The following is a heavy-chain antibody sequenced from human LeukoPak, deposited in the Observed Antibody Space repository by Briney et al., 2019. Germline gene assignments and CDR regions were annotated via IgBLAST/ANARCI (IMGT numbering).Heavy chain of an antibody. Sequence: SETLSLTCTVSGGSVSSPDSYWSWLRQPPGKGLEWIGNVYYIGTTSYNSSLKSRVTISVDTSKNHFSLEVTSVTAADTAVYFCARNTSSSHWFDPWGQGTLVTVSS. V-gene: IGHV4-61*03. CDR1: GGSVSSPDSY. J-gene: IGHJ5*02. D-gene: IGHD6-6*01. CDR3: ARNTSSSHWFDP. CDR2: VYYIGTT.